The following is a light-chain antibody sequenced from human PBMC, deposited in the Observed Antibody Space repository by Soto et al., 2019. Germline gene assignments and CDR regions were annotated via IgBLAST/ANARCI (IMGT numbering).Light chain of an antibody. V-gene: IGKV3-20*01. CDR2: GAS. CDR1: QSVSSSY. J-gene: IGKJ1*01. Sequence: IVLTQSPGTLSLSHGERATLSCRASQSVSSSYLAWYQQKPGQAPRLLIYGASSRATGIPDRFSGSGSGTDFTLTISRLEPEDFAVYYCQQYGSSPWTFGQGTKVDI. CDR3: QQYGSSPWT.